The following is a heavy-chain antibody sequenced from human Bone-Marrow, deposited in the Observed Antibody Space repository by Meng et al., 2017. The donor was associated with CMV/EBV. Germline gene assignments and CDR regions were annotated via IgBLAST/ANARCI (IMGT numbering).Heavy chain of an antibody. CDR1: GFTFSDYW. D-gene: IGHD5-24*01. J-gene: IGHJ5*02. Sequence: GESLKISCAASGFTFSDYWMTWVRQPPGKGLEWVANINRDGSETYYVDSMKGQFTISRDNAKNSLYLQMNSLRAEDTALYYCACHNKFRFDPWGQGTLVTVSS. CDR2: INRDGSET. V-gene: IGHV3-7*01. CDR3: ACHNKFRFDP.